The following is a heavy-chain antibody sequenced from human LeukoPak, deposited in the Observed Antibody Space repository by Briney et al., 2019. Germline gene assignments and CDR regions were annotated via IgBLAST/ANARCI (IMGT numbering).Heavy chain of an antibody. V-gene: IGHV3-20*04. CDR2: INWNGGST. CDR3: ARDYSGNYGPHPWDY. D-gene: IGHD4-11*01. J-gene: IGHJ4*02. Sequence: PGGSLRLSCAASGFTFDDYGMSWVRQAPGKGLEWVPGINWNGGSTGYADSVKGRFTISRDNAKNSLYLQMNSLRAEDTALYYCARDYSGNYGPHPWDYWGQGTLVTVSS. CDR1: GFTFDDYG.